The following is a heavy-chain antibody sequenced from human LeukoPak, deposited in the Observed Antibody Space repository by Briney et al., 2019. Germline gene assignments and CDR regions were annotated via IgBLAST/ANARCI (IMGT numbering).Heavy chain of an antibody. Sequence: PSQTLSLTCTVSGGSISSGDYYWSWIRQPPGKGLEWIGYIYYSGSTYYNPSLKSRVTISVDTSKNQSSLKLSSVTAADTAVYYCARGTQKYCSSTSCRGAYYYYYMDVWSKGTTVTVSS. CDR1: GGSISSGDYY. J-gene: IGHJ6*03. V-gene: IGHV4-30-4*08. D-gene: IGHD2-2*01. CDR2: IYYSGST. CDR3: ARGTQKYCSSTSCRGAYYYYYMDV.